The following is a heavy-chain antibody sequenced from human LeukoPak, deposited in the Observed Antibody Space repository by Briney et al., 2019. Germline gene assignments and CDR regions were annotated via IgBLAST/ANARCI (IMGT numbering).Heavy chain of an antibody. J-gene: IGHJ4*02. CDR3: ARTRAVSWWDGEEFDF. D-gene: IGHD1-26*01. V-gene: IGHV1-18*01. CDR2: ISSNGKK. Sequence: ASVTVSYKASVYTFSKYGIIWVRQAPGQGLEWMGWISSNGKKNVAQKFQGRPTMATDTSTSTAYMDLWSLRPDDTALYYCARTRAVSWWDGEEFDFWGQGTLVTVSS. CDR1: VYTFSKYG.